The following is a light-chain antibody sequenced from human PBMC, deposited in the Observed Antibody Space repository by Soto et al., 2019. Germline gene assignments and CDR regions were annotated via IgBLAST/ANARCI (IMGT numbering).Light chain of an antibody. J-gene: IGLJ1*01. Sequence: SYELTQPPSVSVAPGQTAKIICGGNNIGSKSVQWYQQKPGQAPVLVVYDDSDRRSGIPERFSGSKSWNTATLTISRVEAGDEADYYCQVWDTSSDHYVFGTGTKVTVL. CDR3: QVWDTSSDHYV. V-gene: IGLV3-21*02. CDR1: NIGSKS. CDR2: DDS.